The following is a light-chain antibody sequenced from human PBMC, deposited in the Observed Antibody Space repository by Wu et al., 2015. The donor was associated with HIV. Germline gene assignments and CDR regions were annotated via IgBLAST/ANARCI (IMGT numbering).Light chain of an antibody. CDR2: GVS. V-gene: IGKV3D-15*01. CDR3: QQYNNWPRS. Sequence: IVLTQSPGTLSLSPGERATLSCRASQSVTNSQLAWYQQKSGQAPRLLIYGVSNRATGIPDRFSGSGSGTEFTLTLSSLQSEDFAVYYCQQYNNWPRSFGQGTKLEI. J-gene: IGKJ2*03. CDR1: QSVTNS.